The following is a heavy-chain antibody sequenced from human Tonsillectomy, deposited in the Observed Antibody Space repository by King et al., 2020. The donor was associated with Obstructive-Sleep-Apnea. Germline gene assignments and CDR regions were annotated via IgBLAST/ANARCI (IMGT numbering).Heavy chain of an antibody. CDR2: IYHTGNT. CDR3: AREDIVVAVAATSGGWFDP. Sequence: PLQESGPGLVKPSETLSLTCTVSGDSISSGYYWGWIRQPPGKGLEWIGTIYHTGNTDYNPSLKSRVTISVDTSKNQFSLRLSSVTAADTAVYYCAREDIVVAVAATSGGWFDPWGQGTLVTVSS. CDR1: GDSISSGYY. J-gene: IGHJ5*02. D-gene: IGHD2-15*01. V-gene: IGHV4-38-2*02.